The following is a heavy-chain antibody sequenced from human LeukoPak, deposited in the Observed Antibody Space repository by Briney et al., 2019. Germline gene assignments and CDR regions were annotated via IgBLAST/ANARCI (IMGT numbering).Heavy chain of an antibody. CDR2: FDPEDGET. J-gene: IGHJ4*02. Sequence: ASVKVSCKVSGYTLTELSMHWVRQAPGKGLEWMGGFDPEDGETIYAQKFQGRVTMTEDTSTDTAYMELSSLTSEDTGVYYCATGTIWFGELLDYWGQGTLVTVSS. CDR3: ATGTIWFGELLDY. V-gene: IGHV1-24*01. CDR1: GYTLTELS. D-gene: IGHD3-10*01.